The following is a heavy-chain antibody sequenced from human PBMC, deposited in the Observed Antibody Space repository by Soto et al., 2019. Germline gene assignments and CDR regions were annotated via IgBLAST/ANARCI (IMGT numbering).Heavy chain of an antibody. J-gene: IGHJ2*01. CDR3: AKDLGPPVRSHYPYWYFDV. CDR2: IQTGGAT. CDR1: GFTVSRYD. V-gene: IGHV3-53*01. Sequence: QLVESGGGLFQAGGSTRLSCLASGFTVSRYDMAWVRQAPGKGLEWASIIQTGGATYYTDSAQGRFTISRDNSNNTLYLQMNSLRAEDTAVYYCAKDLGPPVRSHYPYWYFDVWGRGTLVTVSS. D-gene: IGHD3-10*01.